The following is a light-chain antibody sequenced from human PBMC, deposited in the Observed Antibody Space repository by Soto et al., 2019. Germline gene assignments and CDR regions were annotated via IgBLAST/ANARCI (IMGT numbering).Light chain of an antibody. CDR3: QQYNNWRPYT. CDR2: GAS. Sequence: EIVMTQSPATLSVSPGERATLSCRASQSVSSNLAWYQQKPGQAPRLLIYGASTRATGIPARFSGSGSGTEFTLSIRSLQSEDFAVYYCQQYNNWRPYTFGQGTKLEIK. CDR1: QSVSSN. V-gene: IGKV3-15*01. J-gene: IGKJ2*01.